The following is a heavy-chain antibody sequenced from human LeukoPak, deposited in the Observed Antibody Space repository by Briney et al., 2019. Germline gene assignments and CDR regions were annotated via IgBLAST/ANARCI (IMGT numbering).Heavy chain of an antibody. V-gene: IGHV3-64D*06. Sequence: QPGGSLRLSCSASGFTFSSYAMHWVRQAPGKGLEYVSAISSNGGSTYYADSVKGRFTISRDNSKNTLYFQMSSLRAEDTAVYYCVRGRGIAAAGYFYWGQGTLVTVSS. CDR3: VRGRGIAAAGYFY. D-gene: IGHD6-13*01. CDR2: ISSNGGST. CDR1: GFTFSSYA. J-gene: IGHJ4*02.